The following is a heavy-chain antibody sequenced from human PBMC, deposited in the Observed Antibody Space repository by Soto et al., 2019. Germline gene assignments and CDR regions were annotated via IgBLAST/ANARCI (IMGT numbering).Heavy chain of an antibody. J-gene: IGHJ6*02. CDR2: ISAYNGNT. CDR3: ARVLWFVEFEGYGMDV. V-gene: IGHV1-18*01. D-gene: IGHD3-10*01. Sequence: QVQLVQSGAEVKKPGASVKVSCKASGYTFTSSGISWVRQAPGQGLEWMGWISAYNGNTNYAQKLQGRVTVTTDTTTSTDSMELRSLGSAATAGYYCARVLWFVEFEGYGMDVWGQGTTVTVSS. CDR1: GYTFTSSG.